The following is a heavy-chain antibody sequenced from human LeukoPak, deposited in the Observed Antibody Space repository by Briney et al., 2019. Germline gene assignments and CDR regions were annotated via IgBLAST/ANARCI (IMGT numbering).Heavy chain of an antibody. CDR2: IYHSGST. J-gene: IGHJ4*02. CDR3: ASRLYDSARNFDY. Sequence: SETLSLTCAVSGGSISISNWWSWVRQPPGKWLEWIGEIYHSGSTNYNPSLKSRVTISVDKSKNQFSLRLSSVTAADTAVYYCASRLYDSARNFDYWGQGTLVTVSS. CDR1: GGSISISNW. D-gene: IGHD3-22*01. V-gene: IGHV4-4*02.